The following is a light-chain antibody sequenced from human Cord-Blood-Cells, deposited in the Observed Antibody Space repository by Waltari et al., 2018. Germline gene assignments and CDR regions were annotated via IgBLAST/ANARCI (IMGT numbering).Light chain of an antibody. CDR2: AAS. J-gene: IGKJ1*01. Sequence: DIQMTQSPSSLSASVGDRVTITCRASQSIISYLNWYQQKTGKAPKLLIYAASSLHSGVPSRLSCSGSGTDFTLTISSLQPEDFATYYCQQSYSTPWTFGQGTKVEIK. CDR1: QSIISY. V-gene: IGKV1-39*01. CDR3: QQSYSTPWT.